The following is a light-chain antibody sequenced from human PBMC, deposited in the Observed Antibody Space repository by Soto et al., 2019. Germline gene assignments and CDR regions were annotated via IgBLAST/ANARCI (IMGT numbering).Light chain of an antibody. Sequence: EIVLTQSPATLSLSPGERATLSCRASQSVSSYLAWYQQKPGQAPRLLIYDASIRATGIPPRFSGSWSGTDFTLTISSLEPEDFAVYYCHQRSNWLLTFGQGTRLEIK. V-gene: IGKV3-11*01. CDR3: HQRSNWLLT. CDR1: QSVSSY. CDR2: DAS. J-gene: IGKJ5*01.